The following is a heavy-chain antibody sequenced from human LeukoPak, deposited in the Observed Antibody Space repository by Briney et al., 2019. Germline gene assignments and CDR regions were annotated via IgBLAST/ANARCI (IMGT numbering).Heavy chain of an antibody. V-gene: IGHV3-74*01. CDR3: ALAAAGRFDY. CDR1: GFTFSSYW. J-gene: IGHJ4*02. D-gene: IGHD6-13*01. CDR2: INTDGSHT. Sequence: GGSLRLSRAASGFTFSSYWIHWVRQAPGKGLVWVSRINTDGSHTRYADSVKGRFTISRDNAKNTLYLQMNSLRAEDTAVYYCALAAAGRFDYWGQGTLVTVSS.